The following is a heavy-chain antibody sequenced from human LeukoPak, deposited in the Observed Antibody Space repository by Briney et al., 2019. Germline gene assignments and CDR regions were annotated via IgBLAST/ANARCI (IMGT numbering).Heavy chain of an antibody. V-gene: IGHV4-4*02. CDR1: GASISSSNW. D-gene: IGHD3-9*01. CDR2: IYHSGST. Sequence: SGTLSLTCAVSGASISSSNWCSWVHQPPGKGLEWIGEIYHSGSTNYNPSLKSRVTTSEDKPKNHFYRKLSAVTAAATPEYTCARAPYDILAGYYNVDYWGQGTLVTVSS. J-gene: IGHJ4*02. CDR3: ARAPYDILAGYYNVDY.